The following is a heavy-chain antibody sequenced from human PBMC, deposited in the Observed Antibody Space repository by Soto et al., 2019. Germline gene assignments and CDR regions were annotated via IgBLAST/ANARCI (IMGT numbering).Heavy chain of an antibody. CDR2: IRSKAYGGTT. J-gene: IGHJ4*02. Sequence: PGGSLRLSCTASGFTFGDYAMSWVRQAPGKGLEWVGFIRSKAYGGTTEYAASVKGRFTISRDDSKSTAYMQWSSLQASDSAIYYCARSAGNAGRFSEYWGQGTVVTVSS. CDR1: GFTFGDYA. V-gene: IGHV3-49*04. CDR3: ARSAGNAGRFSEY. D-gene: IGHD2-15*01.